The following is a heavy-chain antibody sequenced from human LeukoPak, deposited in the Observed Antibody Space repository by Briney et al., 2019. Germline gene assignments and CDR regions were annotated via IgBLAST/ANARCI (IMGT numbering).Heavy chain of an antibody. CDR3: AKYGVSPSGAFDPRDPFDI. V-gene: IGHV3-33*06. CDR2: IWYDGSNK. D-gene: IGHD2-15*01. J-gene: IGHJ3*02. Sequence: GGSLRLSCAVSGFTFSSYGMHWVRQGPGKGLGWVVVIWYDGSNKYYADSVKGRFTISRDNSKNTLYLQMNSLRAEDTAIYYCAKYGVSPSGAFDPRDPFDIWGQGTMVTVSS. CDR1: GFTFSSYG.